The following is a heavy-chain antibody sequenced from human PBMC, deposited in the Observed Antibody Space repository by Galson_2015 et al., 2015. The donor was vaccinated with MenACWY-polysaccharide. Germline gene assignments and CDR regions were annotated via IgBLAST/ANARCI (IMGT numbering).Heavy chain of an antibody. J-gene: IGHJ4*02. CDR3: ARGLSSTWYDY. V-gene: IGHV3-23*01. CDR1: GFTFSSYA. Sequence: SLRLSCAASGFTFSSYAMSWVRQAPGKGLEWVSVISDSGINTYYADSVKGRFTISRDNSRNTLYLQMNSLRAEDTAVYYCARGLSSTWYDYWGQGTLVTVSS. D-gene: IGHD6-13*01. CDR2: ISDSGINT.